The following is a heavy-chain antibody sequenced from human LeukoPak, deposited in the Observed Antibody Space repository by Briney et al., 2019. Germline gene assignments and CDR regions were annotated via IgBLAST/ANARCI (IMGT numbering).Heavy chain of an antibody. CDR3: AKLATRRKVASYIDS. J-gene: IGHJ4*02. D-gene: IGHD1-26*01. V-gene: IGHV3-23*01. CDR2: MSSGGGYT. CDR1: GFTFSSYA. Sequence: GGSLRLSCAASGFTFSSYAMNWVRQAPGKGLEWVSGMSSGGGYTYYADSVNGRFTISRDNSQNTLYLQMNSLRVEDTALYYCAKLATRRKVASYIDSWGQGTPVTVSS.